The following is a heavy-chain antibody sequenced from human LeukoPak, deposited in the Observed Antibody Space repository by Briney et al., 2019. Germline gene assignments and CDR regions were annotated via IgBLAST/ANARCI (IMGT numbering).Heavy chain of an antibody. CDR1: GGTFSSYA. V-gene: IGHV1-69*04. D-gene: IGHD5-18*01. CDR3: AIGYSYGYEYFDY. Sequence: GSSVKVSCKASGGTFSSYAISWVRQAPGQGLEWMGRTIPILGIANYAQKFQGRVTITADKSTSTAYMELSSLRSEDTAVYYCAIGYSYGYEYFDYWGQGTLVTVSS. CDR2: TIPILGIA. J-gene: IGHJ4*02.